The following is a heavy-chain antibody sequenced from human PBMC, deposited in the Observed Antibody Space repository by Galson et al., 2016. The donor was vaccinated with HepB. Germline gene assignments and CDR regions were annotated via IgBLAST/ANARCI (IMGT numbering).Heavy chain of an antibody. CDR3: ARREISGSRNFFDF. D-gene: IGHD3-10*01. V-gene: IGHV4-39*01. Sequence: SETLSLTCSVSGGSIWDSRYFWTWVRQPPGERPEWIGSINYVGTTFYGASLKSRVTLSMDTSRSQLSLKMRSVTAADTAMYYCARREISGSRNFFDFWGQGLLVTGSS. J-gene: IGHJ4*02. CDR2: INYVGTT. CDR1: GGSIWDSRYF.